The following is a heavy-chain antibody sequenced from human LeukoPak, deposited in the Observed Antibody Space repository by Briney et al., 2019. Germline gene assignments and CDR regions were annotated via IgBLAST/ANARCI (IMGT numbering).Heavy chain of an antibody. Sequence: GESLKISCMGSGYSFTSYWIGWVRQMPGKGLEWMGIIYPGDSDTRYSPSFQGQVTISADKSISTAYLQWSSLKASDTAMYYCASTYDSSGYYDPADAFDIWGQGTMVTVSS. J-gene: IGHJ3*02. CDR1: GYSFTSYW. CDR2: IYPGDSDT. V-gene: IGHV5-51*01. D-gene: IGHD3-22*01. CDR3: ASTYDSSGYYDPADAFDI.